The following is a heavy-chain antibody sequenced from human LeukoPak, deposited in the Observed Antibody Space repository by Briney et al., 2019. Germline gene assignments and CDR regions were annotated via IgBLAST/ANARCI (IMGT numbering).Heavy chain of an antibody. V-gene: IGHV4-4*02. CDR1: GGSISSSNW. D-gene: IGHD4-17*01. CDR2: IYHSGST. J-gene: IGHJ6*02. CDR3: ARVAVTTDGMDV. Sequence: TSGTLSLTCAVSGGSISSSNWWSWVRQPPGKGLEWIGEIYHSGSTNYNPSLESRVTISVDKSKNQFSLKLSSVTAADTAVYYCARVAVTTDGMDVWGQGTTVTVSS.